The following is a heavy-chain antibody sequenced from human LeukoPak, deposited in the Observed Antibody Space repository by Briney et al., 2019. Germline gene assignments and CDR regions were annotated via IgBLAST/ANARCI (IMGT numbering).Heavy chain of an antibody. J-gene: IGHJ4*02. CDR3: ARYSDRGEWYPSY. V-gene: IGHV3-66*01. CDR2: IYSGGKT. D-gene: IGHD3-3*01. Sequence: PGGSLRLSCAAAGFTVSSSYMSWVRQAPGKGLEWVSVIYSGGKTYYADSVKVRFSISRDNSKNMVYLQMNSLRAEDTAVYYCARYSDRGEWYPSYWGQGTLVTVSS. CDR1: GFTVSSSY.